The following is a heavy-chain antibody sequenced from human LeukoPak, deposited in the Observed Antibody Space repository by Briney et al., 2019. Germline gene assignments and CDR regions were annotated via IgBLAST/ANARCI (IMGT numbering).Heavy chain of an antibody. V-gene: IGHV3-33*08. Sequence: GGSLRLSCAASGFTFSTYGMHWVRQAPGKGLEWVAVIWYGGSNDYYADSVKGRFTISRDDSKNTLYLQMNSLRAEDTALYYCATLRFASPFDYWGQGTLVTVSS. CDR1: GFTFSTYG. CDR3: ATLRFASPFDY. D-gene: IGHD5-12*01. J-gene: IGHJ4*02. CDR2: IWYGGSND.